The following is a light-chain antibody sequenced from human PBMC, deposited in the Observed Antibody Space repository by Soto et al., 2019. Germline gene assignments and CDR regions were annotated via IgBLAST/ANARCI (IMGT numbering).Light chain of an antibody. J-gene: IGKJ5*01. CDR2: AAY. V-gene: IGKV1-6*01. Sequence: IQMTQSPSSLSASVGDRVTITCRASQGIRNDLGWYQQKPGKAHKLLIYAAYSLQSGVQSRFSGSGSGTDFTLTIRSLQPEDFATYYCLQDYNYPITFGQGTRLEI. CDR3: LQDYNYPIT. CDR1: QGIRND.